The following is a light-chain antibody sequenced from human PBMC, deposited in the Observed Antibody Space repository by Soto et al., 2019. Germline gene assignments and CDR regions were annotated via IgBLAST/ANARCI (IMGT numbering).Light chain of an antibody. CDR3: SSYTRRSTVV. V-gene: IGLV2-18*02. CDR2: EVV. Sequence: QSALTQPPSVSGYPGQSVTISCIGTSSDVGTYNRVSWYQQPPGTAPKLMIYEVVNRPSGVPDRFSGSKSGNTASLTISGLQAEDEADYFCSSYTRRSTVVFGGGTKLTVL. J-gene: IGLJ2*01. CDR1: SSDVGTYNR.